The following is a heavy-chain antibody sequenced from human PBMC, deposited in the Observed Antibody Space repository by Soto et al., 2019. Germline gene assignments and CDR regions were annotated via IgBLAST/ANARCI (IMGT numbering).Heavy chain of an antibody. Sequence: QVQLVQSGAEVKKPGASVKVSCKDSGYTFTSYAMHWVRQAPGQRLEWMGWINAGNGNTKYSQKFQGRVTITRDTSASTAYMVLSSLRSEDTAVYYCARDLTRRGVATPLYYYHGMDVW. V-gene: IGHV1-3*01. CDR2: INAGNGNT. D-gene: IGHD5-12*01. J-gene: IGHJ6*01. CDR3: ARDLTRRGVATPLYYYHGMDV. CDR1: GYTFTSYA.